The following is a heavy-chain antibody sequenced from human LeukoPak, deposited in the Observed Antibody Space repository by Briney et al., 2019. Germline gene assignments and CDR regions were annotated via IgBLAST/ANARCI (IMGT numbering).Heavy chain of an antibody. D-gene: IGHD2-2*03. CDR1: GLTVSNNY. J-gene: IGHJ6*02. V-gene: IGHV3-66*01. Sequence: GGSLRLSCAASGLTVSNNYMNWVRQAPGKGLEWVSVIYAGVTTYYADSVKGRFIVSRDNSKNTLLLQMNSLRAEDTAVYYCARGQLDAYYYYYGLDVWGQGTTVTVSS. CDR2: IYAGVTT. CDR3: ARGQLDAYYYYYGLDV.